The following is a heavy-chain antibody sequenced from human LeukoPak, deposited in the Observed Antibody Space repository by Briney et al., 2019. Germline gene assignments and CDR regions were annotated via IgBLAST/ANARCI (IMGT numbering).Heavy chain of an antibody. V-gene: IGHV3-74*01. CDR3: ARGGVYDSSGYGMDV. D-gene: IGHD3-22*01. CDR1: GFAFSSYW. Sequence: GGSLRLSCAASGFAFSSYWLHWVRQAPGKGLVWVSRINSDGSSTSYADSVKGRFTISRDNAKNTLYLQMNSLRAEDTAVYYCARGGVYDSSGYGMDVWGQGTTVTVSS. CDR2: INSDGSST. J-gene: IGHJ6*02.